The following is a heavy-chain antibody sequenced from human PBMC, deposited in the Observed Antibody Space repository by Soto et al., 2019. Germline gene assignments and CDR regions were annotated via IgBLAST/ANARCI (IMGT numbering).Heavy chain of an antibody. CDR1: ELTIDDYA. CDR3: AKDIGGGQTQLIDY. CDR2: ISWNSGSI. Sequence: GGSKRHSNAASELTIDDYAMHWIRQIQGKGLEWVSGISWNSGSIGYADSVKGRFTISRDNAEKSLYLQMNSLRAEDTALYYCAKDIGGGQTQLIDYWGQGTLVTVSS. J-gene: IGHJ4*02. D-gene: IGHD1-1*01. V-gene: IGHV3-9*01.